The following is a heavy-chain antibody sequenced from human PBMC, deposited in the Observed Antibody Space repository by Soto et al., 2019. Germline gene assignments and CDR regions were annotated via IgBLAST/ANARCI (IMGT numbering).Heavy chain of an antibody. CDR1: GFTFSRHA. D-gene: IGHD3-16*01. Sequence: EVQLLESGGALVQPGGSLRLSCAASGFTFSRHAMSWVRQAPGKGLEWVSAITGSGGSTYYADSVKGRFTISRDNSKNTLYLQMNSLIAEDTAVYYCAKVMGAYLTQYYFDYWGQGTLVTVSS. V-gene: IGHV3-23*01. J-gene: IGHJ4*02. CDR3: AKVMGAYLTQYYFDY. CDR2: ITGSGGST.